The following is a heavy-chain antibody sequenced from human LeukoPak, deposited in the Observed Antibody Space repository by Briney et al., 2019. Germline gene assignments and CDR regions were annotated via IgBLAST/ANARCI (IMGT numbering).Heavy chain of an antibody. Sequence: GGSLRLSCAVSGFTFSDYYMSWIRQAPGKGLEWVSYISSGGSTISHADSVKGRFTISRDNSKNTLYLQMNSLRAEDTAVYYCAKVGYSSSWYRSGYFDYWGQGTLVTVSS. CDR1: GFTFSDYY. J-gene: IGHJ4*02. CDR2: ISSGGSTI. D-gene: IGHD6-13*01. V-gene: IGHV3-11*01. CDR3: AKVGYSSSWYRSGYFDY.